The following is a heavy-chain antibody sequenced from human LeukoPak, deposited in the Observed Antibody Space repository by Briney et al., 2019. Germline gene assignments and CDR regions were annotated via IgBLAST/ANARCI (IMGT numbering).Heavy chain of an antibody. CDR3: ARLGYCSSTSCFDY. D-gene: IGHD2-2*01. J-gene: IGHJ4*02. V-gene: IGHV1-2*02. CDR2: LNPNSGGT. CDR1: GYTFTGYY. Sequence: ASVKVSCEASGYTFTGYYIHWVRQAPGQGLEWMGWLNPNSGGTNYAHKLQGRVTMTRDTSISTDYMELSTLRSHDTAVYYCARLGYCSSTSCFDYWGQGTLVTVSS.